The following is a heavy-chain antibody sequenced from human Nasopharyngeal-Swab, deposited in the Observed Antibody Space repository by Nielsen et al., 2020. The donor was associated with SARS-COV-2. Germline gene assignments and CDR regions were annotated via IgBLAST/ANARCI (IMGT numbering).Heavy chain of an antibody. D-gene: IGHD2/OR15-2a*01. Sequence: GGSLRLSCAASGFTFSGSAMHWVRQAPGKGLEWVSGISWNSGSIGYADSVKGRFTISRDNAKNSLYLQMNSLRAEDTALYYCAKLPDPFSSTDYWGQGTLVTVSS. CDR3: AKLPDPFSSTDY. CDR2: ISWNSGSI. CDR1: GFTFSGSA. J-gene: IGHJ4*02. V-gene: IGHV3-9*01.